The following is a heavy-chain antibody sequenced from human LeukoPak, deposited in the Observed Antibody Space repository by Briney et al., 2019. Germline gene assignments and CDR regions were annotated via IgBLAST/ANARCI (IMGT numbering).Heavy chain of an antibody. J-gene: IGHJ4*02. Sequence: ASVKVSCKASGYTFTSYDINWVRQATGQGLEWMGWMNPNSGNTGYAQKFQGRVTMTRDTSTSTVYMELSSLRSEDTAVYYCARPLYDSSGYPFDYWGQGTLVTVSS. V-gene: IGHV1-8*02. CDR3: ARPLYDSSGYPFDY. CDR1: GYTFTSYD. CDR2: MNPNSGNT. D-gene: IGHD3-22*01.